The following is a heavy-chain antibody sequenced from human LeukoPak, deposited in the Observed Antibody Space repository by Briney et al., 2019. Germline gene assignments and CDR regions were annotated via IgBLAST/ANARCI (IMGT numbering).Heavy chain of an antibody. V-gene: IGHV3-30*04. CDR3: ARDFVATMTGVTTNFDY. CDR2: ISHDGSGT. D-gene: IGHD5-12*01. J-gene: IGHJ4*02. CDR1: GFTFRSYA. Sequence: PGRSLRLSCAASGFTFRSYAIHWVRQAPGKGLEWVAVISHDGSGTYYADSVKGRFSISRYDSKNTLYLQMNSQGAEDTAMYYCARDFVATMTGVTTNFDYWGQGTLVTVSS.